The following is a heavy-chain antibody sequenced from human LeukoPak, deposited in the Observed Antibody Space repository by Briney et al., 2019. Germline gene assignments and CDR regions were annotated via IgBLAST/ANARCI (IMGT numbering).Heavy chain of an antibody. V-gene: IGHV3-23*01. Sequence: HPGGSLRLSCTASGFTFSTYVMSWVRQAPGKGLEWVSSIRGSGNSTYYAGSVKGRFTISRDNSKNTLYLQMDSLRAEDTALYYCAKKVHGYSIWNGMDVWGQGTTVTVSS. J-gene: IGHJ6*02. D-gene: IGHD5-18*01. CDR1: GFTFSTYV. CDR3: AKKVHGYSIWNGMDV. CDR2: IRGSGNST.